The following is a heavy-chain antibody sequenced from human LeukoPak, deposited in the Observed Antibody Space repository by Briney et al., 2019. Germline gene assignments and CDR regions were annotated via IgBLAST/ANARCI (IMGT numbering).Heavy chain of an antibody. D-gene: IGHD3-22*01. J-gene: IGHJ4*02. CDR2: VYYTGST. V-gene: IGHV4-59*08. Sequence: PSETLSLTCTVSGGSITSYHWSWVRQPPGKGLEWIGYVYYTGSTNYNPSLKSRVTISVDTSKNQFSLKLSSVTAADTAVFYCARHWRQDSNVYHFDYWGQGTLVTVSS. CDR3: ARHWRQDSNVYHFDY. CDR1: GGSITSYH.